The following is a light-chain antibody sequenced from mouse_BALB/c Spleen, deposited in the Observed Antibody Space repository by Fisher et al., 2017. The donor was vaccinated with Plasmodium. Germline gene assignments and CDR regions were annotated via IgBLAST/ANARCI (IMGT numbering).Light chain of an antibody. V-gene: IGKV5-43*01. J-gene: IGKJ5*01. Sequence: DIVITQSTVTLSVTPGDSVSLSCRASQSISNNLHWYQQKSHESPRLLINYTSQSISGIPSRFSGSGSGTDFTLKIGRVEAEDLGVYYCFQASYVPLTFGVGTKLELK. CDR2: YTS. CDR3: FQASYVPLT. CDR1: QSISNN.